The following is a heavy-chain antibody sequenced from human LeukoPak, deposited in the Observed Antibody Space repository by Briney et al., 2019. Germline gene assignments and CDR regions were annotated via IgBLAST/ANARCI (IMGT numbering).Heavy chain of an antibody. D-gene: IGHD3-10*01. CDR3: TGNYYGSGSYANFVY. J-gene: IGHJ4*02. CDR2: IRSRANGYAT. Sequence: GGSLRLSCAASGFTFSGSALHWVRQAPGQGLEWVGRIRSRANGYATAYAASVKGRFTISRDDSKNTAYLKMDSLKTEETAVYYCTGNYYGSGSYANFVYWGQGTLVTVSS. CDR1: GFTFSGSA. V-gene: IGHV3-73*01.